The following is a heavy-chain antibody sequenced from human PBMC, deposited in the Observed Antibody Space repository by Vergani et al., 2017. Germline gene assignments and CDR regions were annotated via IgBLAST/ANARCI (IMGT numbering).Heavy chain of an antibody. J-gene: IGHJ4*02. CDR3: TIVGADGGY. D-gene: IGHD1-26*01. Sequence: EVQLLESGGVLVQPGGSLRLSCAASGFTLSDFAMSWVRQAPGKGLEWVSGISGSGGSTYYAVSVKGRFTISRDTSKSTLFLQMSSLRAEDTAVYYCTIVGADGGYWGQGTLVTVSS. V-gene: IGHV3-23*01. CDR1: GFTLSDFA. CDR2: ISGSGGST.